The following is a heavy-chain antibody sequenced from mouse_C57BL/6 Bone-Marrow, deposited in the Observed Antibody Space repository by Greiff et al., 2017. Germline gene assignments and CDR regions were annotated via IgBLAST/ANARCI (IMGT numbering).Heavy chain of an antibody. CDR1: GYTFTSYW. Sequence: QVQLQQSGAELVKPGASVTMSCKASGYTFTSYWLTWLKQRPGQGLEWIGDIYPGSGSTNYNEKFKSKATLTVDTSSSTAYMQLSSLTSEDSAVYYCARGWLPFDYWGQGTTLTVSS. J-gene: IGHJ2*01. CDR2: IYPGSGST. D-gene: IGHD2-2*01. V-gene: IGHV1-55*01. CDR3: ARGWLPFDY.